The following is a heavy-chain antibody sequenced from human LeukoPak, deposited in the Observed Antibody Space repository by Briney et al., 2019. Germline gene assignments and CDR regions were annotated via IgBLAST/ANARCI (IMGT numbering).Heavy chain of an antibody. Sequence: ASVKVSCKASGYTFTSYGISWVRQAPGQGLEWMGWISAYNGNTNYAQKLQGRVTMTTDTSTSTAYMELRSLRSDDTAVYYCARGFLSDILTGYSPFDYWGQGTLVTVSS. D-gene: IGHD3-9*01. V-gene: IGHV1-18*01. J-gene: IGHJ4*02. CDR3: ARGFLSDILTGYSPFDY. CDR1: GYTFTSYG. CDR2: ISAYNGNT.